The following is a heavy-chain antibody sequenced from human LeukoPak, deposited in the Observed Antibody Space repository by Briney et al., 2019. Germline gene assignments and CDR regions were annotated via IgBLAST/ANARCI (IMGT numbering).Heavy chain of an antibody. CDR1: GFTFNNEW. D-gene: IGHD3-16*01. V-gene: IGHV3-7*01. CDR2: IKQDGSKK. CDR3: ARDTSPMRADTTGVNVWFDAFDI. Sequence: GGSLRLSCAASGFTFNNEWMTWVRQAPGKGLEWVANIKQDGSKKNYVGSVQGRFTISTDNAKNSVYLQMNSLRAEDTAVYYCARDTSPMRADTTGVNVWFDAFDIWDQGTMVTVSS. J-gene: IGHJ3*02.